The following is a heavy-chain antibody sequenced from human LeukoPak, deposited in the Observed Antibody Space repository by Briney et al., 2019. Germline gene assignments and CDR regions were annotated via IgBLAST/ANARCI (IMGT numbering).Heavy chain of an antibody. J-gene: IGHJ4*02. Sequence: PGGSLRLSCAASGFTFSSYAMSWVRQAPGKGLEWVSAISGSGGSTYYADSVKGRFTISRDNSKNTLYLQMNSLRAENTAVYYCATLGLTVTTYPDYWGQGTLVTVSS. CDR2: ISGSGGST. CDR1: GFTFSSYA. D-gene: IGHD4-17*01. CDR3: ATLGLTVTTYPDY. V-gene: IGHV3-23*01.